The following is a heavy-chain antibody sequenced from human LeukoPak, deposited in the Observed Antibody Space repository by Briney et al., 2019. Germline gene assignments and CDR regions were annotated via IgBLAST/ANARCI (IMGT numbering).Heavy chain of an antibody. CDR2: IYHSGST. CDR1: GYSTSSGYY. CDR3: ARDLRYSSSGFDP. Sequence: SETLSLTCTVSGYSTSSGYYWGWIRQPPGKGLEWIGSIYHSGSTYYNPSLKSRVTISVDTSKNQFSLKLSSVTAADTAVYYCARDLRYSSSGFDPWGQGTLVTVSS. J-gene: IGHJ5*02. V-gene: IGHV4-38-2*02. D-gene: IGHD6-13*01.